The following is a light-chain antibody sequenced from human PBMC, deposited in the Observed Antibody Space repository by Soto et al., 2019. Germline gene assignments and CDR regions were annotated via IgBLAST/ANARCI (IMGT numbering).Light chain of an antibody. CDR1: SSNIGAHYD. CDR2: GNT. J-gene: IGLJ1*01. V-gene: IGLV1-40*01. CDR3: QSYDNRLSGYV. Sequence: QAVVTQPPSVSGAPGQRVTISCTGSSSNIGAHYDVHWYQQLPGKPPKLLIYGNTNRPSGVPDRFSGSKSGTSASLAIAGLQADDESDYYCQSYDNRLSGYVFGTGTKLTVL.